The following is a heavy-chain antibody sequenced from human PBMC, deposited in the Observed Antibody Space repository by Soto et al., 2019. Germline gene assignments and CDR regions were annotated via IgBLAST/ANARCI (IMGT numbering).Heavy chain of an antibody. CDR2: IYPGDCDT. CDR3: AASIFYYGMDV. CDR1: GYTFTNYW. V-gene: IGHV5-51*01. J-gene: IGHJ6*02. Sequence: GESLKISCKGSGYTFTNYWIGCVRQMPWKGPDWVVIIYPGDCDTKYNPSFQGQVTISADKSITTTYLQWSSLKASDTAIYYCAASIFYYGMDVWGQGTTVTVSS.